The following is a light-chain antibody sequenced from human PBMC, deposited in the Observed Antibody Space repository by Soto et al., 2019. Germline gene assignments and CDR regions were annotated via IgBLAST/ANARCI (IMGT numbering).Light chain of an antibody. CDR3: QQYNSYPHT. CDR1: QSINNW. CDR2: KAS. J-gene: IGKJ2*01. Sequence: DIQMTQSPSTLSASVGDRLTITCRASQSINNWLAWYQQRPGTAPKLLIYKASTLQTGVPSRFSGSASGTEFTLTLSSLQPDDFATYYCQQYNSYPHTFGQGTKLELK. V-gene: IGKV1-5*03.